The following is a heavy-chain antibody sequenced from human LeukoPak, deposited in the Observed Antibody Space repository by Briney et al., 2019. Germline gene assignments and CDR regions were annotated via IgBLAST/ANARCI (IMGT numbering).Heavy chain of an antibody. Sequence: GGSLRLSCAASGFTFSSYSMNWVRQAPGKGLEWVSSISSSSSYIFYADSVKGRFTISRDNAKNSLYLQMNSLRAEDTAVYYCARDPPGAGDPGTLSGGMDVWGQGTTVTVSS. CDR1: GFTFSSYS. CDR2: ISSSSSYI. J-gene: IGHJ6*02. D-gene: IGHD7-27*01. CDR3: ARDPPGAGDPGTLSGGMDV. V-gene: IGHV3-21*01.